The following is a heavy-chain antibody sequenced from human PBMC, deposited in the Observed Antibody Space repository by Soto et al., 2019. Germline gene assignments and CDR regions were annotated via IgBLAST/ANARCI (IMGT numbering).Heavy chain of an antibody. J-gene: IGHJ5*02. V-gene: IGHV4-30-2*01. CDR3: ARDRATMVRGVIPRWFDP. D-gene: IGHD3-10*01. Sequence: PSETLSLTCAVSGGSISSGGYSWSWIRQPPGKGLEWIGYIYHSGSTYYNPSLKSRVTISVDTSTNQCSLTLSSVTAADTAVYYCARDRATMVRGVIPRWFDPWGQGTLVTVSS. CDR1: GGSISSGGYS. CDR2: IYHSGST.